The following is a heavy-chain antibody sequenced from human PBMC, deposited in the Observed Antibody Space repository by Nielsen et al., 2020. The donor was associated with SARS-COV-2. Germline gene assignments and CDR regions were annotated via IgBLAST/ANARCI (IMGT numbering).Heavy chain of an antibody. CDR2: IWYDGSNK. CDR3: ARHSYGSGSYYPPHYYYGMDV. Sequence: GGSLRLSCAASGFTFSSYGMHWVRQAPGKELEWVAVIWYDGSNKYYADSVKGRFTISRDNAKNSLYLQMNSLRAEDTALYHCARHSYGSGSYYPPHYYYGMDVWGQGTTVTVSS. V-gene: IGHV3-33*03. D-gene: IGHD3-10*01. J-gene: IGHJ6*02. CDR1: GFTFSSYG.